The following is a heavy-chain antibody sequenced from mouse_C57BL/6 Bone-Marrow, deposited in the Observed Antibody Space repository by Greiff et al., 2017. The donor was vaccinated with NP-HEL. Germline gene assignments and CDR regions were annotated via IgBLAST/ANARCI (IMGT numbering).Heavy chain of an antibody. CDR2: ILPGSGST. CDR1: GYTFTGYW. J-gene: IGHJ2*01. V-gene: IGHV1-9*01. D-gene: IGHD1-1*01. CDR3: AREEENGSSKRYFDY. Sequence: QVQLKESGAELMKPGASVKLSCKATGYTFTGYWIEWVKQRPGHGLEWIGEILPGSGSTNYTEKFKGKATFTADTSSNTAYMQLSSLTTEDSAIYYCAREEENGSSKRYFDYWGQGTTLTVSS.